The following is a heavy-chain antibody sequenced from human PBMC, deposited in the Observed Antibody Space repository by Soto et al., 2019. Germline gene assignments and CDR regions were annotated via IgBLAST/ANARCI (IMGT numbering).Heavy chain of an antibody. CDR1: GGTFSSYA. Sequence: QVQLVQSGAEVKKPGSSVKVSCKASGGTFSSYAISWVRQAPGQGLEWMGGIIPIVGTANYAQKLQGRVTITADESTSTAYMERSSLRSEDTAVYYCARETTFDRGYRGYEKYWYLDRWGRGTLVTVSS. D-gene: IGHD5-12*01. CDR3: ARETTFDRGYRGYEKYWYLDR. J-gene: IGHJ2*01. V-gene: IGHV1-69*01. CDR2: IIPIVGTA.